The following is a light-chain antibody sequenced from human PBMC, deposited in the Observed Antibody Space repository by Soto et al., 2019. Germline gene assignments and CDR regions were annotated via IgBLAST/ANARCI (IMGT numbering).Light chain of an antibody. CDR2: NNN. J-gene: IGLJ1*01. CDR1: SSNIGGRT. CDR3: EAWDDSRTAHV. Sequence: QSLLTQPPSASGTPGQRVTISCSGSSSNIGGRTVNWYQQLPGTAPKLLIYNNNQRPSGVPDRFSGSKSGTSASLAITGLQSEDEADYYCEAWDDSRTAHVFGVGTQVTAL. V-gene: IGLV1-44*01.